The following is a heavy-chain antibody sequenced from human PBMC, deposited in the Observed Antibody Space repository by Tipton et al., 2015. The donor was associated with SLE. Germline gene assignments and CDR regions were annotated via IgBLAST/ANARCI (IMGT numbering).Heavy chain of an antibody. CDR1: GFTFSNYE. V-gene: IGHV3-48*03. CDR3: ARVRGDYGGNSDY. CDR2: ISSGGSSR. D-gene: IGHD4-23*01. Sequence: SLRLSCAGSGFTFSNYEMYWVRQAPGKGLERVSHISSGGSSRYSADSVLGRFTISRDNAKNTLHLQMNSLRGEDTAVYYCARVRGDYGGNSDYWGRGTLVTVSS. J-gene: IGHJ4*02.